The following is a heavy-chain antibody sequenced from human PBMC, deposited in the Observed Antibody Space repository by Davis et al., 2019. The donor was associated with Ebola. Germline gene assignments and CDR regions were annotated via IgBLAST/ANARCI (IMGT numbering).Heavy chain of an antibody. CDR2: ISYDGSNK. CDR3: AKGTTADY. Sequence: GESLKISCVASGFAYSDHGMQWVRQAPGKGLEWVAVISYDGSNKYYADSVKGRFTISRDNSKNTLYLQMNSLRAEDTAVYYCAKGTTADYWGQGTLVTVSS. CDR1: GFAYSDHG. D-gene: IGHD4-17*01. V-gene: IGHV3-30*18. J-gene: IGHJ4*02.